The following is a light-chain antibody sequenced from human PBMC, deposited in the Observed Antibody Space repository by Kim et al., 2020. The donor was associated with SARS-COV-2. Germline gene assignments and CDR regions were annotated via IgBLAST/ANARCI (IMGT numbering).Light chain of an antibody. J-gene: IGKJ4*01. CDR2: AAS. CDR3: QQSHTTPLLT. V-gene: IGKV1-39*01. Sequence: DIKMTQSPSSLAASVGDRVTIACRASQSISTYLNWYQQKPGKAPKLLIYAASTLQSGVPSRFSGSESGTDFTLTISSLQPEDFATYYCQQSHTTPLLTFGGGTKVDIK. CDR1: QSISTY.